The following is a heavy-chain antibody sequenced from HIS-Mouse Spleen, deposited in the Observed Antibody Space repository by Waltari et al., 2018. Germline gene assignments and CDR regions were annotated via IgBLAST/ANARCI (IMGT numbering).Heavy chain of an antibody. CDR1: GFTFSNAW. Sequence: EVQLVESGGGLVKPGGSLRLSCAASGFTFSNAWMSWVRQAPGKGLEWVGRNKSKTDGGTTDYAAPVKGRFTISRDDSKNTLYLQMNSLKTEDTAVYYCSSYSGSVGGYYYYYYGMDVWGQGTTVTVSS. J-gene: IGHJ6*02. CDR3: SSYSGSVGGYYYYYYGMDV. V-gene: IGHV3-15*01. CDR2: NKSKTDGGTT. D-gene: IGHD1-26*01.